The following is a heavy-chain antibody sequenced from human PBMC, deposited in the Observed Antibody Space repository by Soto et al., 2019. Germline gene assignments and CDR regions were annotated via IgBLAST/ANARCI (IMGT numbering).Heavy chain of an antibody. Sequence: QVQLVQSGAEVRKPGASVKVSCKTSGYTFLNYAIHWVRQAPGQGLERMGWVNPSNGNTKYSENFPVRLSLTRDTSANTTYMELSSLRSEDTAVYYCARRLSAFDVWGQGTMVTVSS. J-gene: IGHJ3*01. V-gene: IGHV1-3*01. CDR1: GYTFLNYA. CDR2: VNPSNGNT. CDR3: ARRLSAFDV.